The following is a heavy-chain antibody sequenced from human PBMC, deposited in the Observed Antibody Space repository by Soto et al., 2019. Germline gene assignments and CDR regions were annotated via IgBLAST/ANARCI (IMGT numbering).Heavy chain of an antibody. Sequence: DVLLSASGGGLVHPGGSLRVSCAASGFTFNNYAMNWVRPIPGKGLEWVSSISGNAGSTWYADSVKGRFTISRDNSQGTVSLQMSSLRADDTAIYYCAKGIHVMVVPGTADFDSWGRGTLVTVSS. V-gene: IGHV3-23*01. CDR3: AKGIHVMVVPGTADFDS. D-gene: IGHD2-21*02. CDR1: GFTFNNYA. CDR2: ISGNAGST. J-gene: IGHJ4*02.